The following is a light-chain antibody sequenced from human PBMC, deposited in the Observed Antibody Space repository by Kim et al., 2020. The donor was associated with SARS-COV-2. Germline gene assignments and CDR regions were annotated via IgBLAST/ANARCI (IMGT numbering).Light chain of an antibody. J-gene: IGKJ2*01. Sequence: WSPGERATLSCRASLSVRSNYLAWYQQKPGQAPRLLIYGASNRATGIPDRFSGSGSGTDFTLTINRLEPEDFAVYYCQQYGGSPYTFGQGTKLEI. V-gene: IGKV3-20*01. CDR1: LSVRSNY. CDR2: GAS. CDR3: QQYGGSPYT.